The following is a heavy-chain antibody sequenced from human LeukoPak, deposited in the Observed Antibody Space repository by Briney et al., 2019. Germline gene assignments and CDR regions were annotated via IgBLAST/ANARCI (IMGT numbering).Heavy chain of an antibody. Sequence: EASVTVSCKASGYTFTGYYMHWVRQAPGQGLEWMGWINPNSGGTNYAQKFQGRVTMTRDTSISTAYMELSRLRSDDTAVYYCARVGTGVTYFDYWGQGTLVTVSS. J-gene: IGHJ4*02. CDR1: GYTFTGYY. D-gene: IGHD2-8*02. V-gene: IGHV1-2*02. CDR2: INPNSGGT. CDR3: ARVGTGVTYFDY.